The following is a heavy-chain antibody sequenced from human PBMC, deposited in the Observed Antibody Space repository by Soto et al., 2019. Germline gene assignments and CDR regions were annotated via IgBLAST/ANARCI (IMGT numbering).Heavy chain of an antibody. Sequence: SETLSLTXTVSGGSISSSSYYWGWIRQPPGKGLEWIGSIYYSGSTYYNPSLKSRVTISVDTSKNQFSLKLSSVTAADTAVYYCARLRSNYYYYGMDVWGQGTTVTVSS. J-gene: IGHJ6*02. CDR2: IYYSGST. CDR3: ARLRSNYYYYGMDV. D-gene: IGHD3-3*01. CDR1: GGSISSSSYY. V-gene: IGHV4-39*01.